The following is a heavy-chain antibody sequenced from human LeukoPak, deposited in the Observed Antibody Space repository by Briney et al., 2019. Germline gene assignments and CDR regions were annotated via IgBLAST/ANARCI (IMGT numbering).Heavy chain of an antibody. D-gene: IGHD3-22*01. CDR2: FDPEDGET. CDR3: ATRLYYYDSSGYAFDI. Sequence: ASVKVSCKVSVYTLTELSMHWVRQAPGKGLEWMGGFDPEDGETIYAQKFQGRVTMTEDTSTDTAYMELSSLRSEDTAVYYCATRLYYYDSSGYAFDIWGQGTMDTVSS. J-gene: IGHJ3*02. V-gene: IGHV1-24*01. CDR1: VYTLTELS.